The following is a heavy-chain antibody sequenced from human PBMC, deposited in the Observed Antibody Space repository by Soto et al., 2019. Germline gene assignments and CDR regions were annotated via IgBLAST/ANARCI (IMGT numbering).Heavy chain of an antibody. J-gene: IGHJ5*02. CDR2: IYYTGST. Sequence: QVQLQESGPGLVKPSETLSLTCTVSGGSISTYYWSWIRQPPGKGLEWIGYIYYTGSTNYNPSLKSRVTISVDTSKTPFSLKLSSVTAADTAVYYCARASGCSGDSCAFDPWGQGTLVTVSS. D-gene: IGHD2-15*01. CDR1: GGSISTYY. V-gene: IGHV4-59*01. CDR3: ARASGCSGDSCAFDP.